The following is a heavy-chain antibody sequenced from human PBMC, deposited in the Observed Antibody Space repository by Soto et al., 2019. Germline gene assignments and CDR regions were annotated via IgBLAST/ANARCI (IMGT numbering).Heavy chain of an antibody. CDR1: GGSISSSSYY. V-gene: IGHV4-39*01. J-gene: IGHJ6*02. CDR2: IYYSGST. CDR3: ARHRGVLLWFGSYGMDV. Sequence: SETLSLTCTVSGGSISSSSYYWGWIRQPPGKGLEWIGSIYYSGSTYYNPSLKSRVTISVDTSKNQFSLKLSSVTAADTAVYYCARHRGVLLWFGSYGMDVLGQGTTVTVSS. D-gene: IGHD3-10*01.